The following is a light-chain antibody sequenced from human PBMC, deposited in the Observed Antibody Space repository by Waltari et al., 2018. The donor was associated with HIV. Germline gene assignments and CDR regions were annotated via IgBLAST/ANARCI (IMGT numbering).Light chain of an antibody. CDR1: SNNVGNQG. CDR2: RNN. CDR3: TAWDNRLSDRV. V-gene: IGLV10-54*04. Sequence: QAGLTQPPSVSKGLRQTATLTCTGDSNNVGNQGVAWLQQHQGHPPKLLSYRNNNRPSGISERFSASRSGDTASLTITGLQPEDEADYYCTAWDNRLSDRVFGGGTKLTVL. J-gene: IGLJ2*01.